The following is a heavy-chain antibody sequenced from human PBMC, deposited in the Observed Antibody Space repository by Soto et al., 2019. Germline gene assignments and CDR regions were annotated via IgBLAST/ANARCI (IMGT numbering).Heavy chain of an antibody. D-gene: IGHD6-13*01. Sequence: QVPLLQSGAEVKKPGASVKVSCEASGYTFSRYGISWVRQEPAQGFEWMGWNSGYNSITRYAQKFQGRVTMTTDTSTSTAYMELRSLRSDDTAVYYCARAFGSTDYWGQGTLVTVSS. CDR3: ARAFGSTDY. J-gene: IGHJ4*02. CDR1: GYTFSRYG. V-gene: IGHV1-18*01. CDR2: NSGYNSIT.